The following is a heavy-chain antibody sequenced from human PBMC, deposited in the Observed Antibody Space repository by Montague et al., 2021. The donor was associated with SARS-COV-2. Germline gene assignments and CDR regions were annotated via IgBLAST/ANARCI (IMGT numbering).Heavy chain of an antibody. D-gene: IGHD3-10*01. CDR2: IDHSGST. CDR3: ARVRYYGSGTSLGMDV. J-gene: IGHJ6*02. V-gene: IGHV4-34*01. Sequence: SETLSLTCAVYGGSFSGYYWSWTRQPPGKGLEWIGEIDHSGSTNYNLSLKSRVTISVDTSKNQFSLKLSSVTAADTAVYYCARVRYYGSGTSLGMDVWGQGTTVTVSS. CDR1: GGSFSGYY.